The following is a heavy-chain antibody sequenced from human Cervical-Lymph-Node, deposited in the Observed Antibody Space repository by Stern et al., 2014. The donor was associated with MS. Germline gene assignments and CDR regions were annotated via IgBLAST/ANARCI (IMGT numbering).Heavy chain of an antibody. V-gene: IGHV3-33*01. J-gene: IGHJ3*02. D-gene: IGHD2-2*01. CDR2: LWSDGTNS. CDR1: GFTFSTYG. CDR3: AREAPVEPAATDAFDI. Sequence: VQLVESGGGVVQPGRSLRLSCAASGFTFSTYGMHWVRQAPGKGLEWVAGLWSDGTNSLYADSLKGRFTISRDNSKNTLYLQMNALRTEDTAVYYCAREAPVEPAATDAFDIWGRGTMVAVSS.